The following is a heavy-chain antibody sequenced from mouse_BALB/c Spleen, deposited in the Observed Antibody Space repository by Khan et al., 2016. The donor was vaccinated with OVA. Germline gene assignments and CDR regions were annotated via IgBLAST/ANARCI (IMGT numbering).Heavy chain of an antibody. CDR3: ARSGYFAWFGY. CDR2: IDPENGKS. CDR1: GFNIKDYY. J-gene: IGHJ3*01. Sequence: VQLQQSGAELVRPGALVKLSCKASGFNIKDYYMHWVKQRAEQGLEWIGWIDPENGKSIYDPKFQGKASITADTSSNTAYLPLSSLTSKDTAVYYCARSGYFAWFGYWGQGTLVTVSA. V-gene: IGHV14-1*02.